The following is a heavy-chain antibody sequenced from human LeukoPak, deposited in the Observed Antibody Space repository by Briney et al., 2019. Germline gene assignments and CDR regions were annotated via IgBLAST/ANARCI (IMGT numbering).Heavy chain of an antibody. CDR1: GGTFSSYA. D-gene: IGHD3-22*01. CDR3: ARDARTSYDSSGYYFDY. Sequence: SVKVSCKASGGTFSSYAISWVRQAPGQGLEWMGGIIPIFGTANYAQKFQGRVTMTRDTSTSTVYMELSSLRSEDTAVYYCARDARTSYDSSGYYFDYWGQGTLVTVSS. V-gene: IGHV1-69*05. CDR2: IIPIFGTA. J-gene: IGHJ4*02.